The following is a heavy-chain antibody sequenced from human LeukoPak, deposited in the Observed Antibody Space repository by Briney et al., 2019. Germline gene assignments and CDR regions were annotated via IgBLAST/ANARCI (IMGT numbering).Heavy chain of an antibody. D-gene: IGHD2-8*01. CDR2: IYYSGST. J-gene: IGHJ1*01. V-gene: IGHV4-59*12. CDR1: GGSISSYY. Sequence: PSETLSLTCTVSGGSISSYYWSWIRQPPGKGLEWIGYIYYSGSTNYNPSLKSRITISLDTSKNQFSLKLSSVTAADTAVYYCARGMVYGSLNSEYFQHWGQGTLVTVSS. CDR3: ARGMVYGSLNSEYFQH.